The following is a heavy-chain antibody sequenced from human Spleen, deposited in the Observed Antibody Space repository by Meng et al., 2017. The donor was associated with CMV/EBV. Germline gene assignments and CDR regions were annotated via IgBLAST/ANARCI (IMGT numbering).Heavy chain of an antibody. CDR3: AAEGGYFSGGDCFTHYFEH. Sequence: CSDYSMNWVRQSSGKVLEWVALISFDGANKYYADSVKGRFTISRDNSKKMLYLQMNGLSPEDTAVYYCAAEGGYFSGGDCFTHYFEHWGQGKLVTVSS. V-gene: IGHV3-30-3*01. CDR1: CSDYS. J-gene: IGHJ4*02. CDR2: ISFDGANK. D-gene: IGHD2-21*02.